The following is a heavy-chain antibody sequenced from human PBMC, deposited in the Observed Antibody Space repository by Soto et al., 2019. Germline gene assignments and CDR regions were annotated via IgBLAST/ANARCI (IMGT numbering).Heavy chain of an antibody. CDR1: GFTFSSYG. CDR3: AKDLRYGLIGALYYYYGMDV. V-gene: IGHV3-30*18. Sequence: QVQLVESGGGVVQPGRSLRLSCAASGFTFSSYGMHWVRQAPGKGLEWVAVISYDGSNKYYADSVKGRFTISRDNSKNTLYLQMNSLRAEDTAVYYCAKDLRYGLIGALYYYYGMDVWGQGTTVTVSS. D-gene: IGHD3-9*01. J-gene: IGHJ6*02. CDR2: ISYDGSNK.